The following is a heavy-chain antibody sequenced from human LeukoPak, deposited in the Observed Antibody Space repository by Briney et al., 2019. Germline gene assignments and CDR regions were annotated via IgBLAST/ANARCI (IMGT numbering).Heavy chain of an antibody. D-gene: IGHD6-13*01. Sequence: SQTLSLTCAISGDSVSSNSAAWNWIRQSPSRSLEWLGRTYYRSKWYNDYAVSVKSRITINPDTSKNQFSLQLNSVTPEDTAVYYCARDTVDIAAAGTLLNWFDPWGQGTLVTVSS. J-gene: IGHJ5*02. CDR1: GDSVSSNSAA. V-gene: IGHV6-1*01. CDR2: TYYRSKWYN. CDR3: ARDTVDIAAAGTLLNWFDP.